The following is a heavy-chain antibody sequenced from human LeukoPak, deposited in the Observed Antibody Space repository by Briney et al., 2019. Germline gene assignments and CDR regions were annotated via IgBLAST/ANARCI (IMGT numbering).Heavy chain of an antibody. J-gene: IGHJ4*02. V-gene: IGHV3-30*02. CDR2: TRFDDSYK. CDR1: GFSFSSSG. D-gene: IGHD3-10*01. CDR3: ARVATNSGAYFGY. Sequence: GGSLRLSCAASGFSFSSSGMHWVRQAPGKGPEWVAFTRFDDSYKAYGDSVKGRFTISRDNAKNTLYLQMNSLRAEDTAVYYCARVATNSGAYFGYWGQGTLVTVSS.